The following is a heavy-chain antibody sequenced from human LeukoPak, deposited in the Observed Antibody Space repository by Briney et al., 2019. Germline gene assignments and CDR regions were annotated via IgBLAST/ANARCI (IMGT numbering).Heavy chain of an antibody. CDR1: GFTFSDRY. CDR2: ISSSGETT. CDR3: ARGGFYDHRSAPDSYDK. V-gene: IGHV3-11*04. J-gene: IGHJ3*02. D-gene: IGHD3-3*01. Sequence: LGGSLRLSCEVSGFTFSDRYMSWMRQAPGKGLEWVSYISSSGETTKYADSVKGRFTISRENAKNTLYLQMNSLRVEDTAVYYCARGGFYDHRSAPDSYDKWGQGTMVIVSS.